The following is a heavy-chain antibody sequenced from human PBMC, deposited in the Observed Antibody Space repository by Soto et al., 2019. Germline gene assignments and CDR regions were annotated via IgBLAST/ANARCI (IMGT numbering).Heavy chain of an antibody. Sequence: QVQLVQSGAEVKKPGSSVKVSCKASGGTFSSYTISWVRQAPGQGLEWMGRIIPILGIANYAQKFQGRVTITADKATSTAYLELSRLRSEDTAVYYCATRRAGYNGGGDYWGQGTLVTVSS. CDR1: GGTFSSYT. D-gene: IGHD5-12*01. V-gene: IGHV1-69*02. CDR3: ATRRAGYNGGGDY. CDR2: IIPILGIA. J-gene: IGHJ4*02.